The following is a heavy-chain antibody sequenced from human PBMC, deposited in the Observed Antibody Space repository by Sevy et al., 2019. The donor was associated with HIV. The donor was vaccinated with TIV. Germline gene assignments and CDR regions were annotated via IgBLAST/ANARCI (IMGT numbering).Heavy chain of an antibody. D-gene: IGHD6-6*01. CDR3: ARGLAALPGYYCGMDV. V-gene: IGHV3-33*01. CDR2: IWYDGSKK. J-gene: IGHJ6*02. Sequence: GGSLRLSCAASGFTFSSYGMHWVRQTPGKGLEWVGVIWYDGSKKNYGYSVKGRFTISRDNSKNTLYLQMNSLRAEDTAVYYCARGLAALPGYYCGMDVWGQGTTVTVSS. CDR1: GFTFSSYG.